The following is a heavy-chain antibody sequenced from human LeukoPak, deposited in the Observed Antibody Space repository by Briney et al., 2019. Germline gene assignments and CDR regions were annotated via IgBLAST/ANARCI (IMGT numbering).Heavy chain of an antibody. CDR3: ARDAGAVAGTTPFDY. Sequence: GGSLRLSCGASGLAFISYNMHGVRQAPGKGLEWVSSISSSSVYIHYADSVKGRFIISRDNAKNSLYLQMNSLRAEDTALYYCARDAGAVAGTTPFDYWGQGTLVTVSS. CDR1: GLAFISYN. V-gene: IGHV3-21*01. CDR2: ISSSSVYI. D-gene: IGHD6-19*01. J-gene: IGHJ4*02.